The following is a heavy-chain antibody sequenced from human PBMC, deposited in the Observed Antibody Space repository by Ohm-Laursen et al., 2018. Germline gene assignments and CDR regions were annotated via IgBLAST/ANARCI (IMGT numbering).Heavy chain of an antibody. CDR1: GGSISSGGYY. J-gene: IGHJ3*02. CDR3: ARRGPGTDAFDI. Sequence: TLSLTCTVSGGSISSGGYYWSWIRQHPGKGLEWIGYIYYSGSTYYNPSLKSLVTISVDTSKNQFSLKLSSVTAADTAVYYCARRGPGTDAFDIWGQGTMVTVSS. D-gene: IGHD1/OR15-1a*01. V-gene: IGHV4-31*01. CDR2: IYYSGST.